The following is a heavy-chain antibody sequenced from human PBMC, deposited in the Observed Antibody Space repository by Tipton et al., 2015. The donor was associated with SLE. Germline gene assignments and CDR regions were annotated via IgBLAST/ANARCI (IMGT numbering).Heavy chain of an antibody. D-gene: IGHD4-11*01. CDR3: ARVDSWHTIDY. CDR2: IYSSGST. J-gene: IGHJ4*02. Sequence: LRLSCTVSGGSISSGNYYWSWIRQPAGKGLEWIGRIYSSGSTNYNPSLQSRVTLSVDTSENQFSLKLSFVTAADTAVYYCARVDSWHTIDYWGLGTLVTVSS. CDR1: GGSISSGNYY. V-gene: IGHV4-61*02.